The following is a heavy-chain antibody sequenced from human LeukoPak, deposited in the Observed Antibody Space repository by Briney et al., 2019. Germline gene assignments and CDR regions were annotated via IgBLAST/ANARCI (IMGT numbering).Heavy chain of an antibody. CDR3: ARGREMDGYYTFDY. V-gene: IGHV1-2*02. CDR1: GYTFTGYY. J-gene: IGHJ4*02. D-gene: IGHD3-3*01. CDR2: INPNSGGT. Sequence: GASVKVSCKASGYTFTGYYMHWVRQAPGQGLEWMGWINPNSGGTNYAQKFQGRVTMTRDTSISTAYMELSRLRSDDTAVYYCARGREMDGYYTFDYWGQGTLVTVSS.